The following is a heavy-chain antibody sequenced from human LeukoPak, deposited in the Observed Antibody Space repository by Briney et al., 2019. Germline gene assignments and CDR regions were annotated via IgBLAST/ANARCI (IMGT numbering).Heavy chain of an antibody. CDR1: GYTFTGYY. V-gene: IGHV1-2*06. D-gene: IGHD6-19*01. CDR2: INPNSGGT. CDR3: VRVSGWYNWFDP. Sequence: ASVKVSCKASGYTFTGYYMHWVRQAPGQGLEWMGRINPNSGGTNYAQKFQGRVTMTRDTSISTAYMELSRLRSDDTAVYYCVRVSGWYNWFDPWGQGTLVTVSS. J-gene: IGHJ5*02.